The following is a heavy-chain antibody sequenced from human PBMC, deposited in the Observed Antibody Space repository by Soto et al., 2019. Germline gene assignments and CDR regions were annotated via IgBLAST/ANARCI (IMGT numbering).Heavy chain of an antibody. J-gene: IGHJ4*02. D-gene: IGHD3-22*01. CDR2: IYDSGIT. Sequence: SETLSLTCNVSGRSINSYYWSWVRQPPGRGLEWIGYIYDSGITSYNPSLKSRVTMSADTSKNQFSLKLTSVTGADTAVYYCARTYDSNGYANEFDSWGQGILVTVSS. V-gene: IGHV4-59*01. CDR1: GRSINSYY. CDR3: ARTYDSNGYANEFDS.